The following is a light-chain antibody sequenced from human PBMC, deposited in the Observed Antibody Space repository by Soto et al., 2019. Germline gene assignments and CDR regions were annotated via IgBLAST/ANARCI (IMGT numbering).Light chain of an antibody. J-gene: IGKJ5*01. CDR3: QQSYSTPIT. V-gene: IGKV1-39*01. CDR1: QSISSY. CDR2: AAS. Sequence: DIQMTQSPSSLSASVGDRDTITCRASQSISSYLNWYQQKPVKAPKLLIYAASSLQSGVPSRFSGSGSGTDFTLTISSLQPEDFATYYCQQSYSTPITFGQGTRLEIK.